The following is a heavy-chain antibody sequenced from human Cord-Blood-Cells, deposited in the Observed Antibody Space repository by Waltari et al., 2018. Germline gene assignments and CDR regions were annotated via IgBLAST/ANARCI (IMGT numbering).Heavy chain of an antibody. CDR1: GFPFRSYW. Sequence: EVQLVESGGGLVQPGGSLRLSCAASGFPFRSYWMHWVRQAPGKGLVWVSRSNSDGSSTSYADSVKGRFTISRDNAKNTLYLQMNSLRAEDTAVYYCARVGRRDGYNDAFDIWGQGTMVTVSS. V-gene: IGHV3-74*01. D-gene: IGHD5-12*01. CDR3: ARVGRRDGYNDAFDI. J-gene: IGHJ3*02. CDR2: SNSDGSST.